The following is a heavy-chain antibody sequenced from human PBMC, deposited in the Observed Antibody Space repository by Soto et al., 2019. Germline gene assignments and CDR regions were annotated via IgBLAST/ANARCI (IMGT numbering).Heavy chain of an antibody. V-gene: IGHV4-34*01. CDR3: ARGWGRIFDY. CDR1: GGSFSGYY. J-gene: IGHJ4*02. D-gene: IGHD7-27*01. Sequence: QVQLQQWGAGLLKPSENLSLTCAVYGGSFSGYYWNWIRQPPGKGLEWIGEINHSGSTNYNPSLKCRVTLSVYTSKNQFSLKLSSVTAADTAVYYCARGWGRIFDYWGQGTLVTVSS. CDR2: INHSGST.